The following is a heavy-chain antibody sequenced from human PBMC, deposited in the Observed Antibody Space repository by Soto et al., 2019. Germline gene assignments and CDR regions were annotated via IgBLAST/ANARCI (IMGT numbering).Heavy chain of an antibody. CDR2: ISSSSSTI. D-gene: IGHD6-19*01. J-gene: IGHJ4*02. CDR1: GFTFSSYS. V-gene: IGHV3-48*01. Sequence: GGSLRLSCAASGFTFSSYSMNWVHQAPGKGLEWVSYISSSSSTIYYADSVKGRFTISRDNAKNSLYLQMNSLRAEDTAVYYCARSNSGWPLNFDYWGQGTLVTVSS. CDR3: ARSNSGWPLNFDY.